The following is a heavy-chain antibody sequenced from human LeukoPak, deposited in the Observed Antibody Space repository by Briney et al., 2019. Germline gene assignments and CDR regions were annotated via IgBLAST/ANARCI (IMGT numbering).Heavy chain of an antibody. Sequence: PSETLSLTCAVYGGSFSGYYWSWIRQPPGKGLEWIGEINHSGSTNYNPSLESRVTISVDTSKNQFSLKLSSVTAADTAVYYCARGKQQLPFDYWGQGTLVTVSS. CDR2: INHSGST. CDR3: ARGKQQLPFDY. V-gene: IGHV4-34*01. D-gene: IGHD6-13*01. CDR1: GGSFSGYY. J-gene: IGHJ4*02.